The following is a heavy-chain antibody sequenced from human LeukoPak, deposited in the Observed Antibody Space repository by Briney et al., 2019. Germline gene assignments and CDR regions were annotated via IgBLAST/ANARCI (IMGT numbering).Heavy chain of an antibody. Sequence: GESLKISCKGSGYSFTSYWIGWVRQMPGKGLEWMGIIYPGDSDTRYSPSFQGQVTISADKSISTAYLQWSSLKASDTAMYYCARHFSGSGSYYPGGYSGQGTLVTVSS. CDR3: ARHFSGSGSYYPGGY. J-gene: IGHJ4*02. D-gene: IGHD3-10*01. CDR2: IYPGDSDT. CDR1: GYSFTSYW. V-gene: IGHV5-51*01.